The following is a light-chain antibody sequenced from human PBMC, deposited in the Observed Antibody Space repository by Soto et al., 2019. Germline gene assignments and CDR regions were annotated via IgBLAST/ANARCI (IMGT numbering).Light chain of an antibody. V-gene: IGLV2-23*03. CDR3: CSYAGSFTFDV. J-gene: IGLJ2*01. Sequence: QSALTQPASVSGSPGQSITISCTGTSSDVGNYNLVSWYQQFPGKAPKLIIYEGSRRPSGVSNRFSGSKSGNTASLTISGLQAEDEDDYYCCSYAGSFTFDVFGGGTKVTVL. CDR2: EGS. CDR1: SSDVGNYNL.